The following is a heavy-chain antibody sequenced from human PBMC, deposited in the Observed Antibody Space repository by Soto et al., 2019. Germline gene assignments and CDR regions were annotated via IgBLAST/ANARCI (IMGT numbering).Heavy chain of an antibody. CDR1: GYTFTSYG. V-gene: IGHV1-18*01. J-gene: IGHJ4*02. CDR3: ARGSDDSSSIHPFDY. Sequence: ASVKVSCKASGYTFTSYGISWVRQAPGQGLEWMGWISAYNGNTNYAQKLQGRVTMTTDTSTSTAYMELRSLRSDETAVYYCARGSDDSSSIHPFDYWGQGTLVTVSS. CDR2: ISAYNGNT. D-gene: IGHD6-6*01.